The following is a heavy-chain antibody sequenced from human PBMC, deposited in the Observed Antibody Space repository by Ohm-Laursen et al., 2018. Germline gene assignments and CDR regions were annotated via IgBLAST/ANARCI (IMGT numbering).Heavy chain of an antibody. Sequence: SDTLSLTWTVSGGSISSYYWSWIRQPPGKGLEWIGYIYYSGRTNYNPSLKSRGTISVDTSKNQFSLKLSSVTAADTAVYYCARGPKEAVAGNYYYYGLDVWGQGTTVTVSS. J-gene: IGHJ6*02. CDR3: ARGPKEAVAGNYYYYGLDV. V-gene: IGHV4-59*07. CDR1: GGSISSYY. CDR2: IYYSGRT. D-gene: IGHD6-19*01.